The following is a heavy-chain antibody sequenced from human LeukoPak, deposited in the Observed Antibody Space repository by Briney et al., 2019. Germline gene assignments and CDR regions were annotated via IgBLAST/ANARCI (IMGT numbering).Heavy chain of an antibody. CDR3: ARVAGSWFDP. CDR2: IYSGGST. CDR1: GFTVSSNY. D-gene: IGHD6-19*01. Sequence: GGSLKLSCAASGFTVSSNYMSWVRQAPGKGLEWVSVIYSGGSTYYADSVKGRFTISRHNSKNTLYLQMNSLRAEDTAVYYCARVAGSWFDPWGQGTLVTVSS. V-gene: IGHV3-53*04. J-gene: IGHJ5*02.